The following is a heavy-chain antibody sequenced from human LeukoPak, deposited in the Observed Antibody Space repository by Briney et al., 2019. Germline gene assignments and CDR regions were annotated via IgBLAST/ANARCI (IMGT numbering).Heavy chain of an antibody. CDR1: GYSISSTSW. Sequence: SDTLSLTCAVSGYSISSTSWWGWIQQPPGKGLEWIGYIYYSGSTYYNPSLKSRVTMSVDTSKNQFSLKLSSVTAVDTAVYYCARTNERERGGESFHFWGQGTMVTVSS. J-gene: IGHJ3*01. CDR2: IYYSGST. CDR3: ARTNERERGGESFHF. V-gene: IGHV4-28*01. D-gene: IGHD1-1*01.